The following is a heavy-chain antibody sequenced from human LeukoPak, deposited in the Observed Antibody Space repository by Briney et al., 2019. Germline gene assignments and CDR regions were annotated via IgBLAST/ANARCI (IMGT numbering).Heavy chain of an antibody. V-gene: IGHV4-59*12. J-gene: IGHJ4*02. CDR3: ARLGTNYGDYRFAF. Sequence: SETLSLTCTVSGGSISSYYWSWIRQPPGKGLEWIGCIYYSGNTNYNPSLKSRVTISVDTSKNQFSLELSSVTAADTAVYYCARLGTNYGDYRFAFWGQGTLVTVSS. CDR2: IYYSGNT. D-gene: IGHD4-17*01. CDR1: GGSISSYY.